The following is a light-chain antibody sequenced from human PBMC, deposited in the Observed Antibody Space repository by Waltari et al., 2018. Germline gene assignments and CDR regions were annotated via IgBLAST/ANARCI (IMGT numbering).Light chain of an antibody. CDR1: TSTNQCNT. Sequence: QSVLTQPPSASGTPGPRVTISCSGSTSTNQCNTLNWYQHPPGSPPKLLIYTNDQRPSGVPDRFSGAKSGTSASLAISGLQSDDEGHYYCATWDDRLNGWVFGGGTKLTVL. V-gene: IGLV1-44*01. CDR3: ATWDDRLNGWV. CDR2: TND. J-gene: IGLJ3*02.